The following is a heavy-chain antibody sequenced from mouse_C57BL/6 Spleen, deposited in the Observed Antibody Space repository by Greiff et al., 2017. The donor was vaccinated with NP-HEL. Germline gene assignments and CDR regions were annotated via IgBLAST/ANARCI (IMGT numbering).Heavy chain of an antibody. CDR3: ARIGYDYEGFDY. CDR1: GYTFTSYW. J-gene: IGHJ2*01. V-gene: IGHV1-52*01. CDR2: IDPSDSET. Sequence: QVQLQQPGAELVRPGSSVKLSCKASGYTFTSYWMHWVKQRPIQGLEWIGNIDPSDSETNYNKKFKDKATLPVDKSSSTASMQLSSLPSEDSAVDYCARIGYDYEGFDYWGQGTTLTVSS. D-gene: IGHD2-4*01.